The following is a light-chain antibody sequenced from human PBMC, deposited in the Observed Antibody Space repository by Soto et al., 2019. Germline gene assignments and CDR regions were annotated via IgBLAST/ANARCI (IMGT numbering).Light chain of an antibody. V-gene: IGKV1-39*01. J-gene: IGKJ4*01. CDR3: QQSYSAPLT. CDR2: GAS. CDR1: QSISRH. Sequence: DIQMPQSPSSLSASVGDRVTITCRASQSISRHLNWYQQKPGKAPKLLIYGASSLQSGVPSRISGSGSGTDFTLSISSLQPEDFATYYCQQSYSAPLTFGGGTKVEIK.